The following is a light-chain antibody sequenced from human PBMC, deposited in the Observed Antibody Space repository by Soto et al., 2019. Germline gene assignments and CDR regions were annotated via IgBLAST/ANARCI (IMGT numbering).Light chain of an antibody. Sequence: DIQMTQSPSSLSASVGDRVTITCRASQSISSYLNWYQQKPWKAPKLLIYAAYSFQNGVPSRFSGSGSGTDFTLTISRLQPEDFATYYCQQSYSTPYTFGQGTKLEIK. CDR1: QSISSY. CDR2: AAY. J-gene: IGKJ2*01. V-gene: IGKV1-39*01. CDR3: QQSYSTPYT.